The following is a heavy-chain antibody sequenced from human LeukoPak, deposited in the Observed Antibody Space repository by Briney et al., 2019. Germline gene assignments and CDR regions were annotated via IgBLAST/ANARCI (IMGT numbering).Heavy chain of an antibody. J-gene: IGHJ4*02. CDR2: ISSGGGTI. CDR3: ARLYY. CDR1: GFTFSNYE. V-gene: IGHV3-48*03. Sequence: GGSLRLSCAASGFTFSNYEMNWVCQAPGKGLEWVSYISSGGGTIYYADSVKGRFTTSRDNARNSLYLQMNSLRAEDTAVYYCARLYYWGQGALVTVSS.